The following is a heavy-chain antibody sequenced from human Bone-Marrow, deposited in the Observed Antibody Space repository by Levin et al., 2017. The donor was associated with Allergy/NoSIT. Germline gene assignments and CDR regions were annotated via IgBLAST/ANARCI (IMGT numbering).Heavy chain of an antibody. CDR2: KSPSGGDT. J-gene: IGHJ4*02. Sequence: GESLKISCAASGFTFSNYGMTWVRQAPGKGLEWVASKSPSGGDTYYADSVRGRFTISRDNSRNTLYLQMSSLRAGDTAVYFCAKDVELAGTGRLFDYWGRGTLVTVSA. CDR3: AKDVELAGTGRLFDY. V-gene: IGHV3-23*01. D-gene: IGHD6-19*01. CDR1: GFTFSNYG.